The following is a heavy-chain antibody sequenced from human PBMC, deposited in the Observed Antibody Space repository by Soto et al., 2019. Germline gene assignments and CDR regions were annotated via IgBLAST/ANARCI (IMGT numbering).Heavy chain of an antibody. J-gene: IGHJ6*02. CDR1: GGTFSSYA. CDR3: ARDQDDILTGSPEAYYYYGMDV. D-gene: IGHD3-9*01. V-gene: IGHV1-69*13. Sequence: GASVKVSCKASGGTFSSYAISWVRQAPGQGLEWMGGIIPIFGTANYAQKFQGRVTITADESTSTAYMELSSLRSEDTAVYYCARDQDDILTGSPEAYYYYGMDVWGQGTTVTVSS. CDR2: IIPIFGTA.